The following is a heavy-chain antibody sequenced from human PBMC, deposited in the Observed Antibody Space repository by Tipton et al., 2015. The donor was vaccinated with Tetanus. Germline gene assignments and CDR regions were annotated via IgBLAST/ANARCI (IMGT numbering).Heavy chain of an antibody. CDR2: ISNGNT. CDR1: GGAFSGHY. CDR3: ARGITDGYNRRLDY. J-gene: IGHJ4*02. V-gene: IGHV4-4*07. D-gene: IGHD5-24*01. Sequence: GLVKPSETLSLTCAVYGGAFSGHYWTWIRQPAGKGLEWVGHISNGNTDYSTSLKSRVTLSVDLSKNQFSLQLRAVTAADTAVYYCARGITDGYNRRLDYWGQGLRVAVS.